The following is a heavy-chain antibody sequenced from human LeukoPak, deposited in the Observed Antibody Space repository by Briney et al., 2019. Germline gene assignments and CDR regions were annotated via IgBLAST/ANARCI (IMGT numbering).Heavy chain of an antibody. V-gene: IGHV4-34*01. Sequence: SETLSLTCAVYGGPFSGYYWSWIRQPPGKGLEWIGEINHSGSTNYNPSLKSRVTISVDTSKNQFSLKLSSVTAADTAVYYCARGLREYSYGYVGYYFDYWGQGTLVTVSS. CDR1: GGPFSGYY. D-gene: IGHD5-18*01. CDR2: INHSGST. CDR3: ARGLREYSYGYVGYYFDY. J-gene: IGHJ4*02.